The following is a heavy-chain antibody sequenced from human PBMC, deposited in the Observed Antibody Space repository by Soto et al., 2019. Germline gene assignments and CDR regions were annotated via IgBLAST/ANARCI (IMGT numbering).Heavy chain of an antibody. CDR2: ISGSGGST. D-gene: IGHD6-6*01. V-gene: IGHV3-23*01. CDR3: ARDSSSSADAFDI. Sequence: GGSLRLSCAASGFTFSSYAMSWVRQAPGKGLEWVSAISGSGGSTYYADSVKGRFTISRDNSKNTLYLQMNSLRAEDAAVYYCARDSSSSADAFDIWGQGTMVTVSS. J-gene: IGHJ3*02. CDR1: GFTFSSYA.